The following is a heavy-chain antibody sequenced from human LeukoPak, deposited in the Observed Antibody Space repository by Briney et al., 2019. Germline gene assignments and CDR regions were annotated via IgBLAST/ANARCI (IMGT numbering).Heavy chain of an antibody. D-gene: IGHD6-13*01. V-gene: IGHV4-39*01. CDR3: ARLGSSWYQLDY. CDR2: IHYSGST. CDR1: GGSISSNNHF. J-gene: IGHJ4*02. Sequence: PETLSLTCTVSGGSISSNNHFWGWIRQPPGKGLEWIGSIHYSGSTYYNPSLKSRVTISVDTSKNQFSLKLSSVTAADTAVYYCARLGSSWYQLDYWGQGALVTVSS.